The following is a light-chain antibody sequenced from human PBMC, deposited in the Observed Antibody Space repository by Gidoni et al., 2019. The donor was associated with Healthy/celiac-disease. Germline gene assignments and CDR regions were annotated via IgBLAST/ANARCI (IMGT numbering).Light chain of an antibody. J-gene: IGKJ4*01. CDR1: QSIRSY. V-gene: IGKV1-39*01. CDR2: AAS. CDR3: QQSYSTPLT. Sequence: DIQMTQSPSSLSASVGDRVTITCRASQSIRSYLNWYQQKPGKAPKLLIYAASSLQSGVPARFSGSGSGTVFTLTNSSLQPEDFATYYCQQSYSTPLTFGGGTKVEIK.